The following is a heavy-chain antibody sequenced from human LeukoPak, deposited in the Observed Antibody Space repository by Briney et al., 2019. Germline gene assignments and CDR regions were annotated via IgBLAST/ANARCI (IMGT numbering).Heavy chain of an antibody. CDR3: AKDLAAAASS. V-gene: IGHV3-43D*03. D-gene: IGHD6-13*01. Sequence: GGSLRLSCAASGFTFDDYAMHWVRQAPGKGLEWVSLISWDGGSTYYADSVKGRFTISRDKSKNSLYLQMNSLRAEDTALYYCAKDLAAAASSWGQGTLVTVSS. CDR2: ISWDGGST. J-gene: IGHJ5*02. CDR1: GFTFDDYA.